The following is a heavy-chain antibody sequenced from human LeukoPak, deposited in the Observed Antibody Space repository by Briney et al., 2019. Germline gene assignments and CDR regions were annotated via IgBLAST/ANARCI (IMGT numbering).Heavy chain of an antibody. CDR1: GYSFTNYW. J-gene: IGHJ5*01. Sequence: ESLQISCQGSGYSFTNYWIGWVRHLPGRGLDWMAIVYPGDSHTKYNPSFQGQVTISADKSSSTAYLQWISLRASDTAIYYCVRTPTCSSGSCYPNWFDSWGQGTLVTVSS. CDR3: VRTPTCSSGSCYPNWFDS. D-gene: IGHD2-15*01. CDR2: VYPGDSHT. V-gene: IGHV5-51*01.